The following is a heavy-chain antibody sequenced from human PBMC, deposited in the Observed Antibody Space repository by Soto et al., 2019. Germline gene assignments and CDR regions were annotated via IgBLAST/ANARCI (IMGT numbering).Heavy chain of an antibody. D-gene: IGHD3-22*01. CDR1: GFTFSNAW. CDR2: IKSKTDGGTT. Sequence: KPGGSLRLSCAASGFTFSNAWMNWVRQAPGKGLEWVGRIKSKTDGGTTDYAAPVKGRFTISRDDSKNTLYLQMNSLKTEDTAVYYCTTDFLVVVITRPFYYYGMDVWGQGTTVTVSS. CDR3: TTDFLVVVITRPFYYYGMDV. V-gene: IGHV3-15*07. J-gene: IGHJ6*02.